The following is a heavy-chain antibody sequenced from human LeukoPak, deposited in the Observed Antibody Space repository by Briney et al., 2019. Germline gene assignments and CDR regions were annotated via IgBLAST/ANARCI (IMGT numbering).Heavy chain of an antibody. CDR2: IYKSETT. Sequence: SETLSLTCAVYSGSFSGYYWSWIRQPPGKGLEWMGYIYKSETTNYSPSPRSRATISADTSKNQFSLKLSSVTAADTAVYYCVTGCGWLPDYWGRGTPVTVSS. J-gene: IGHJ4*02. D-gene: IGHD5-12*01. CDR3: VTGCGWLPDY. CDR1: SGSFSGYY. V-gene: IGHV4-34*11.